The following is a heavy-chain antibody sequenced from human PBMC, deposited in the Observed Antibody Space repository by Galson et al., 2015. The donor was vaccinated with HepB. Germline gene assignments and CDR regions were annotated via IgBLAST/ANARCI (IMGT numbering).Heavy chain of an antibody. CDR1: GFTFSDHY. V-gene: IGHV3-72*01. J-gene: IGHJ6*03. CDR3: ARGGAGLLWFRELFPYYYYVDV. CDR2: TRNKANSYTT. Sequence: SLRLSCAASGFTFSDHYMDWVRQAPGKGLEWVGRTRNKANSYTTEYAASVKGRFTISRDDSKNSLYLQMNSLKTEDTAVYYCARGGAGLLWFRELFPYYYYVDVWGKGTTVTVSS. D-gene: IGHD3-10*01.